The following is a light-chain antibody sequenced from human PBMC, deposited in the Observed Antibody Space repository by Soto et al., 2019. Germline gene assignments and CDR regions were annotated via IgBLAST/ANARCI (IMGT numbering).Light chain of an antibody. CDR1: SGSVSTSYY. V-gene: IGLV8-61*01. Sequence: QTEVTQEPSFSVSPGTTVTLTCGLSSGSVSTSYYPSWYQQTPGQAPRTLIYSTNTRSSGVPDRFSGSILGNKAALTITGAQADDESDYYCVLYMGSGIWVFGGGTQLTVL. J-gene: IGLJ3*02. CDR3: VLYMGSGIWV. CDR2: STN.